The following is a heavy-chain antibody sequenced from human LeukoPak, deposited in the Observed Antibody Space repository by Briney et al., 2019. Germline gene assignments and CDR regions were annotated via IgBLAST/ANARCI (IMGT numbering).Heavy chain of an antibody. D-gene: IGHD3-3*01. Sequence: GGSLRLSCAASGFTFSSYAMSWVRQAPGKGLEWVSAFSGNGGSTYYADSVKGRFTISRDNSKNTLYLQMNSLRVEDTAVYYCARDVTYYDFWSGYTTGGYFDYWGQGTLVTVSS. CDR3: ARDVTYYDFWSGYTTGGYFDY. CDR2: FSGNGGST. V-gene: IGHV3-23*01. J-gene: IGHJ4*02. CDR1: GFTFSSYA.